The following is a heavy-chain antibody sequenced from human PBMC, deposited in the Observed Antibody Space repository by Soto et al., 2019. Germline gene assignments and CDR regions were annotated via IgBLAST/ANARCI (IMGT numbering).Heavy chain of an antibody. V-gene: IGHV3-33*01. D-gene: IGHD2-21*01. CDR3: ARALQMVIKHAFDI. J-gene: IGHJ3*02. CDR1: GFTFSSYA. Sequence: GGSLRLSCAASGFTFSSYAMHLVRQSPGKGLEWVVVIWYDGSDKSYADSVKGRFTISRDNSKNTVYLQMNSLRAEDTAVYYCARALQMVIKHAFDIWGQGTMVTV. CDR2: IWYDGSDK.